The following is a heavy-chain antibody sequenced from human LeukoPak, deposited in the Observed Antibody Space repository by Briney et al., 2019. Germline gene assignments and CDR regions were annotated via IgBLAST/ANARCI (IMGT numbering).Heavy chain of an antibody. V-gene: IGHV1-8*01. CDR3: ARAAMVRVWRGMDV. CDR1: GYTFTSYD. J-gene: IGHJ6*02. CDR2: MNPNSGNT. D-gene: IGHD3-10*01. Sequence: GASVKVSCKASGYTFTSYDINWVRQATGQGLEWMGWMNPNSGNTGYAQKFQGRVTMTRNTSISTAYMELSSLRSEDTAVYYCARAAMVRVWRGMDVWGQGTTVTVSS.